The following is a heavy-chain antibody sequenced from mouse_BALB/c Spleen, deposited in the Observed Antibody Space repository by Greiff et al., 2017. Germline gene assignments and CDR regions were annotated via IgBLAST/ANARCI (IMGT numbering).Heavy chain of an antibody. V-gene: IGHV3-2*02. CDR3: ARSYYGYNYYAMDY. J-gene: IGHJ4*01. CDR2: ISYSGST. D-gene: IGHD1-2*01. Sequence: EVMLVESGPGLVKPSQSLSLTCTVTGYSITSDYAWNWIRQFPGNKLEWMGYISYSGSTSYNPSLKSRISITRDTSKNQFFLQLNSVTTEDTATYYCARSYYGYNYYAMDYWGQGTSVTVSS. CDR1: GYSITSDYA.